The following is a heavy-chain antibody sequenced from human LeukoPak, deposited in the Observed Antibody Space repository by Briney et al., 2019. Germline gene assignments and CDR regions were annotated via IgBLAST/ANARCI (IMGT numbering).Heavy chain of an antibody. CDR2: IKPNRGGT. Sequence: SVKVSSKASGYNFTGYYMHWAGHAPGQGLEWMGWIKPNRGGTNYAQKFQGRVTMTRDTSITTASLELSRLSSDATAASYCARVVVVKAAIGHFDYWGQGNLVTVSS. J-gene: IGHJ4*02. D-gene: IGHD2-2*01. CDR1: GYNFTGYY. CDR3: ARVVVVKAAIGHFDY. V-gene: IGHV1-2*02.